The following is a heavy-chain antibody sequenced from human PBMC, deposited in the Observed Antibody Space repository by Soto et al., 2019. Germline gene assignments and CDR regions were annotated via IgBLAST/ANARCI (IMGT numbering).Heavy chain of an antibody. V-gene: IGHV3-64*02. J-gene: IGHJ4*02. CDR1: GFTFSSYA. D-gene: IGHD2-15*01. CDR3: ARVTCSGGSCFSVDY. Sequence: EVQLVESGEGLVQPGGSLRLSCAASGFTFSSYAMHWVRQAPGKGLEYVSAISSNGGSTYYADSVKGRFTISRDNAKNTRYLPFVSLRADDMAVHYCARVTCSGGSCFSVDYWCQGSLVTVSS. CDR2: ISSNGGST.